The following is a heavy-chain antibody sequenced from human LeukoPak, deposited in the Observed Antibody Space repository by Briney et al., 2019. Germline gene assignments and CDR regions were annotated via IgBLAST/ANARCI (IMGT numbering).Heavy chain of an antibody. CDR2: INNAGTYI. D-gene: IGHD3-9*01. J-gene: IGHJ4*01. V-gene: IGHV3-21*01. CDR1: GFIFINSA. CDR3: ARDPTHYLRYGYFDY. Sequence: GGSLRLSCAASGFIFINSAMNWVRQAPGNGLEWVSSINNAGTYIYSAGSVKGRCTISRDNAKNSLYLRLNSLRVEDTSVYYCARDPTHYLRYGYFDYWGQEPWSPSPQ.